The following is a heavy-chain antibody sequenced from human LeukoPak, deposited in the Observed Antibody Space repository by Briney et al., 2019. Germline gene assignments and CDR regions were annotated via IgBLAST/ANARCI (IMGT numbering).Heavy chain of an antibody. CDR3: AKSYDFWSGPFDY. CDR2: ISGSGGST. D-gene: IGHD3-3*01. V-gene: IGHV3-23*01. Sequence: PGGSLRLSCAASGFTFSSYAISWVRQAPGKGLEWVSAISGSGGSTYYADSVKGRFTISRDNSKNTLYLQMNSLRAEDTAVYYCAKSYDFWSGPFDYWGQGTLVTVSS. CDR1: GFTFSSYA. J-gene: IGHJ4*02.